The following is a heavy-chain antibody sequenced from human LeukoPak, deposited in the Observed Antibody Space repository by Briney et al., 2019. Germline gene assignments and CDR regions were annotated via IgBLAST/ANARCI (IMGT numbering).Heavy chain of an antibody. D-gene: IGHD6-6*01. CDR1: GFTVSSNY. V-gene: IGHV3-66*04. Sequence: GGSLRLSCAASGFTVSSNYMSWVRQAPGKGLEWVSVIYSGGSTYYADSVKGRFTISRDNSKNTLYLQMNSQRAEDTAVYYCARQKWDSSSSDYWGQGTLVTVSS. CDR3: ARQKWDSSSSDY. CDR2: IYSGGST. J-gene: IGHJ4*02.